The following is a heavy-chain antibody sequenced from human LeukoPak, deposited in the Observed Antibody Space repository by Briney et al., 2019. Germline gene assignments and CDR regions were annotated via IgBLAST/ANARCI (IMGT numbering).Heavy chain of an antibody. Sequence: ASVKVSCKASGYTFTSYYMHWVRQAPGQGLEWMGIINPSGGSTSYAQKFQGRVTMTRDTSTSTVYMELSSLRSEDTAVYYCARDGSLTTDNLELDCWGQGTLVTVSS. CDR2: INPSGGST. CDR1: GYTFTSYY. J-gene: IGHJ4*02. CDR3: ARDGSLTTDNLELDC. D-gene: IGHD4-11*01. V-gene: IGHV1-46*01.